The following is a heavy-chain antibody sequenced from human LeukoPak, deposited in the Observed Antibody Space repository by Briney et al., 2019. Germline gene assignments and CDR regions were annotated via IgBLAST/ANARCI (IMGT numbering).Heavy chain of an antibody. CDR3: ARANYYDILTGYDHFDY. V-gene: IGHV4-59*01. D-gene: IGHD3-9*01. CDR1: GGSISSYY. J-gene: IGHJ4*02. Sequence: SETLSLTCTVSGGSISSYYWSWIRQPPGKGLEWIGYIYYSGSTNYNPSLKSRVTISVDTSKNQFSPKLSSVTAADTAVYYCARANYYDILTGYDHFDYWGQGTLVTVSS. CDR2: IYYSGST.